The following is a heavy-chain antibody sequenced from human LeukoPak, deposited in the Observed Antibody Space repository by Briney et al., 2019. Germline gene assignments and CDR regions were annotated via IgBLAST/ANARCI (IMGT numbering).Heavy chain of an antibody. CDR2: ISAYNGNT. J-gene: IGHJ4*02. Sequence: ASVKVSCKSSGYTFTSYRISWVRQAPGQGLEWMGWISAYNGNTNYAQKLQGRVTMTTDTYTSTAYMELRSLRSDETAVYYCARDRRSSYGPRIDYWGQGTLVTVSS. D-gene: IGHD5-18*01. CDR3: ARDRRSSYGPRIDY. CDR1: GYTFTSYR. V-gene: IGHV1-18*01.